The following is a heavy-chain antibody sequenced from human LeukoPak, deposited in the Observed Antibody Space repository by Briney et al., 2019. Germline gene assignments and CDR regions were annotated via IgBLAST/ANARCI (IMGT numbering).Heavy chain of an antibody. D-gene: IGHD3-16*01. V-gene: IGHV3-30*04. J-gene: IGHJ4*02. Sequence: GGSLRLSCAASGFTFSSYAMHWVRQAPGKGLEWVAVISYDGSNKYYADSVKGRFTISRDNSKNTLYLQMNSLRAEDTAVYYCARAYDHYAEFDYWGQGTLVTVSS. CDR1: GFTFSSYA. CDR3: ARAYDHYAEFDY. CDR2: ISYDGSNK.